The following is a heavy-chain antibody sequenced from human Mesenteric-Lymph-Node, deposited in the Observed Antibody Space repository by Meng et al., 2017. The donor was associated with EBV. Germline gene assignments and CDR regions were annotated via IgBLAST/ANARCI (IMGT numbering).Heavy chain of an antibody. CDR1: GGSISTSNW. CDR3: ARGLSYNLFNDYYENWFDP. D-gene: IGHD3-16*01. J-gene: IGHJ5*02. CDR2: IYHRGST. V-gene: IGHV4-4*02. Sequence: QRQLPEAGPGLVKPSEPLSLPCAVSGGSISTSNWWSWVRQPPGKGLEWIGEIYHRGSTNYNPSLTSRVTISVDTSKNQFSLKLSSVTAADTALYYCARGLSYNLFNDYYENWFDPWGQGTLVTVSS.